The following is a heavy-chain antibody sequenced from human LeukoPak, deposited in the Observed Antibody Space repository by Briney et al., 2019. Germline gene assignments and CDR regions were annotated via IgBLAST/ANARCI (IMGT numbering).Heavy chain of an antibody. D-gene: IGHD4-17*01. J-gene: IGHJ6*02. CDR2: IWYDGSNK. CDR3: AKDPYYGDYYYYGMDV. CDR1: GFTFSSYG. Sequence: PGGSLRLSCAASGFTFSSYGMHWVRQAPGKGLEWVAVIWYDGSNKYYADSVKGRFTISRDNSKNTLYLQMNSLRAEDTAVYYCAKDPYYGDYYYYGMDVWGQGTTVTVSS. V-gene: IGHV3-30*02.